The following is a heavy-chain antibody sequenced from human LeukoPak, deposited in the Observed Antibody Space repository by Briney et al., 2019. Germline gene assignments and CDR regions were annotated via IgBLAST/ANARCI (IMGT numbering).Heavy chain of an antibody. J-gene: IGHJ5*02. CDR1: GGSITSNY. D-gene: IGHD3-10*01. CDR3: AREGTRDPNWFDP. V-gene: IGHV4-4*07. CDR2: IYPSGST. Sequence: SETLSLTCTVSGGSITSNYWSWIRQPAGKGLEWIGRIYPSGSTNYNPSLKSRVTISVDTSKNQFSLKLSSVTAADTAVYYCAREGTRDPNWFDPWGQGTLVTVSS.